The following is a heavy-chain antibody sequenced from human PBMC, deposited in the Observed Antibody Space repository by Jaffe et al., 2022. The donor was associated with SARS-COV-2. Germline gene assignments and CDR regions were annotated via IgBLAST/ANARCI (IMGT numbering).Heavy chain of an antibody. CDR2: ISYDGSNK. Sequence: QVQLVESGGGVVQPGRSLRLSCAASGFTFSSYAMHWVRQAPGKGLEWVAVISYDGSNKYYADSVKGRFTISRDNSKNTLYLQMNSLRAEDTAVYYCASWGLATYYFDYWGQGTLVTVSS. V-gene: IGHV3-30-3*01. CDR1: GFTFSSYA. D-gene: IGHD7-27*01. CDR3: ASWGLATYYFDY. J-gene: IGHJ4*02.